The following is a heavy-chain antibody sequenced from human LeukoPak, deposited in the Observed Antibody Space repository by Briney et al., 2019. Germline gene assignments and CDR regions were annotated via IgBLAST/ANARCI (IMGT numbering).Heavy chain of an antibody. CDR3: ARAGVVPAAIYYYMDV. D-gene: IGHD2-2*01. CDR2: IYCSGST. Sequence: PSETLSLTCTVSGGSISSYYWSWIRQPPGKGLEWIGYIYCSGSTNYNPSLKSRVTISVDTSKNQFSLKLSSVTAADTAVYYCARAGVVPAAIYYYMDVWGKGTTVTVSS. V-gene: IGHV4-59*01. CDR1: GGSISSYY. J-gene: IGHJ6*03.